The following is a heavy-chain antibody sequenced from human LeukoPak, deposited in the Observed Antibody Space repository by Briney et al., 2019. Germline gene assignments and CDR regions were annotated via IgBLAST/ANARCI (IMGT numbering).Heavy chain of an antibody. D-gene: IGHD6-19*01. J-gene: IGHJ3*01. CDR3: ARESAFGQWLPRACDL. V-gene: IGHV3-7*01. CDR2: IKPDGSEK. CDR1: EFTFNYYW. Sequence: AGGSLRLSCAASEFTFNYYWMSWVRQAPGKGLEWVANIKPDGSEKYYVDSVKGRFTISRDNAKNSLSLQMNSLRDEDTAVYYCARESAFGQWLPRACDLWGQGTMVTVSS.